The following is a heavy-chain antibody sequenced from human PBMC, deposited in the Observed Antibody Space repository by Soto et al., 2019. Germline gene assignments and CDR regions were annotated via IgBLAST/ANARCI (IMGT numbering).Heavy chain of an antibody. Sequence: QVHLEQSGAEVKKPGSSVKVSCKAAGGTFSTYTLIWVRQAPGQGLEWMGRIIPMLTVTNSAQKFQGRVTLTADKSTSTAFMELTSLTSDDTAAYYCSIGSWSAETFDVWGQGTMVTVSS. CDR1: GGTFSTYT. D-gene: IGHD2-2*01. V-gene: IGHV1-69*02. CDR3: SIGSWSAETFDV. CDR2: IIPMLTVT. J-gene: IGHJ3*01.